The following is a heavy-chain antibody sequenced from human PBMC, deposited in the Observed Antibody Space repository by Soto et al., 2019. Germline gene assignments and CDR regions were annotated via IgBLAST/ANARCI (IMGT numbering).Heavy chain of an antibody. CDR2: IKSKTDGGTT. Sequence: EVQLVESGGGLVKPGGSLRLSCAASGFTFSNAWMSWVRQAPGKGLEWVGRIKSKTDGGTTDYAAPVKGRFTISRDDSKNTLYLQMNSLKTEDTAVYYCTTEIVVVVAASDYWGQGTLVTVSS. CDR1: GFTFSNAW. D-gene: IGHD2-15*01. V-gene: IGHV3-15*01. CDR3: TTEIVVVVAASDY. J-gene: IGHJ4*02.